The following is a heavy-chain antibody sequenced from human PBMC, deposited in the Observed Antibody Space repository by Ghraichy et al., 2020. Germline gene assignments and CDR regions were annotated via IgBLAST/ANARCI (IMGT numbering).Heavy chain of an antibody. J-gene: IGHJ4*02. D-gene: IGHD6-13*01. CDR1: GFTFSGSA. Sequence: GGSLRLSCAASGFTFSGSAMHWVRQASGKGLEWVGRIRSKANSYATAYAASVKGRFAISRDDSKNTAYLQMNSLKTEDTAVYYCTRPYSSSWRFEDYWGQGTLVTVSS. CDR3: TRPYSSSWRFEDY. CDR2: IRSKANSYAT. V-gene: IGHV3-73*01.